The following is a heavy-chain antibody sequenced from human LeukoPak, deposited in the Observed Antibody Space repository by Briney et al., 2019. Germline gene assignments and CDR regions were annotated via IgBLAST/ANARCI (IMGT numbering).Heavy chain of an antibody. D-gene: IGHD6-19*01. CDR3: ARRGSGWRNWFDP. J-gene: IGHJ5*02. V-gene: IGHV5-51*01. Sequence: KPGASLQISCKGSGYSFTSYWIGWVRQLPGKGLEWMGIIYPGDSDTRYSPSFQGQVTISADKSISTAYLQWSSLKASDTAMYYCARRGSGWRNWFDPWGQGTLVTVSS. CDR2: IYPGDSDT. CDR1: GYSFTSYW.